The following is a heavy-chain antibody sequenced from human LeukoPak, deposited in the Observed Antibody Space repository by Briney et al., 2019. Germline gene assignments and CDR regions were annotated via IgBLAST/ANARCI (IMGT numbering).Heavy chain of an antibody. V-gene: IGHV3-30-3*01. CDR3: ARGLASSRYYDFWSQGY. CDR1: GFTFSSYA. CDR2: ISYDGSNK. Sequence: GGSLRLSCAASGFTFSSYAMHWVRQAPGKGLEWVAVISYDGSNKYYADSVKGRFTISRDNSKNTLYLQMNSLRAEDTAVYYCARGLASSRYYDFWSQGYWGQGTLVTVSS. J-gene: IGHJ4*02. D-gene: IGHD3-3*01.